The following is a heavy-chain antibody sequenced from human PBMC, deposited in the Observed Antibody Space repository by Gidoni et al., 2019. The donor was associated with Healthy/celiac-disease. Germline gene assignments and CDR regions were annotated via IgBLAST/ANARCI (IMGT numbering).Heavy chain of an antibody. CDR3: AKDGDPSGYYLGPTAFDY. CDR2: ISYDGSNK. D-gene: IGHD3-22*01. Sequence: VESGGGVVQPGRSLRLSCAASGFTFSSYAMHWVRQAPGKGLEWVAVISYDGSNKYYADSVKGRFTISRDNSKNTLYLQMNSLRAEDTAVYYCAKDGDPSGYYLGPTAFDYWGQGTLVTVSS. CDR1: GFTFSSYA. J-gene: IGHJ4*02. V-gene: IGHV3-30*04.